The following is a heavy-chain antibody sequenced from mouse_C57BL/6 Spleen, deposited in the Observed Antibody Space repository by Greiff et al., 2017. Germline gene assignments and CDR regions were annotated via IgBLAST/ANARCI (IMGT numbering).Heavy chain of an antibody. V-gene: IGHV1-53*01. CDR3: GRDYGSSPFDY. CDR2: INPRNGGT. D-gene: IGHD1-1*01. CDR1: GYTFTSYW. Sequence: QVQLKQPGTELVKPGASVKLSCKASGYTFTSYWMHWVKQRPGQGLEWIGNINPRNGGTNYNEKIKSKATLTVDKSSSTAYMQLSSLTSEDSAVYYSGRDYGSSPFDYWGQGTTLTVSS. J-gene: IGHJ2*01.